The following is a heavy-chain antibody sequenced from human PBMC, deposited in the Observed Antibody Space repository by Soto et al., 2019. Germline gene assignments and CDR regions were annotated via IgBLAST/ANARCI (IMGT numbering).Heavy chain of an antibody. J-gene: IGHJ6*02. V-gene: IGHV1-46*01. CDR1: GYTFTSYY. CDR3: ARSVGAGPMDV. CDR2: INPSGGST. D-gene: IGHD6-13*01. Sequence: GVSVKVSCKASGYTFTSYYMHWVRQAPGQGLEWMGIINPSGGSTSYAQKFRGRVTMTRDTSTSTVYMELSSLRSEDTAVYYCARSVGAGPMDVWGQGTTVTSP.